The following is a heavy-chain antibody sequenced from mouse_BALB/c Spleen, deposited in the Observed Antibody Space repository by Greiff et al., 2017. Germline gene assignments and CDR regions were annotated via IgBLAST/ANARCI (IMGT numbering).Heavy chain of an antibody. CDR1: GYTFTDYW. V-gene: IGHV1-69*01. J-gene: IGHJ3*01. D-gene: IGHD2-4*01. CDR2: IDTSDSYT. Sequence: QVQLQQPGAELVMPGASVKMSCKASGYTFTDYWMHWVKQRPGQGLEWIGAIDTSDSYTSYNQKFKGKATLTVDESSSTAYMQLSSLTSEDSAVYYCARDVITTRGWFAYWGQGTLVTVSA. CDR3: ARDVITTRGWFAY.